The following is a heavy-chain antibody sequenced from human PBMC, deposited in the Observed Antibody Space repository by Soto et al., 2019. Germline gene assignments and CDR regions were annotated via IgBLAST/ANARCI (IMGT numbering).Heavy chain of an antibody. CDR1: GFSISTYG. CDR3: ARPYRDMANWFDH. V-gene: IGHV3-30*03. J-gene: IGHJ5*02. D-gene: IGHD1-26*01. Sequence: QVQLVESGGGVVQPGRSLRLSCVASGFSISTYGMHWVRQAPGKGLEWVAVISRDGSNKLYADSVKGRFSISRDNTKNTLYLQVSSLRVEDTAVYYCARPYRDMANWFDHWGQGTQVTVSS. CDR2: ISRDGSNK.